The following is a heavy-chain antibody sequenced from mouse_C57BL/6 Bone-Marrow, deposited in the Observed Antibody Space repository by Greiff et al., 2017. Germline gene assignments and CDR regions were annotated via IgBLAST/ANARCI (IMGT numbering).Heavy chain of an antibody. CDR3: TRSLIYYGTNY. J-gene: IGHJ2*01. CDR2: IDPEDGET. Sequence: EVQLQQSGAELVKPGASVKLSCTASGFNIKDYYIHWVKQRTEQGLEWIGRIDPEDGETKYAPKFPDKATITAETSYNTAYLQLSSLTSEDTAVYYCTRSLIYYGTNYWGQGTTLTVSS. D-gene: IGHD1-1*01. CDR1: GFNIKDYY. V-gene: IGHV14-2*01.